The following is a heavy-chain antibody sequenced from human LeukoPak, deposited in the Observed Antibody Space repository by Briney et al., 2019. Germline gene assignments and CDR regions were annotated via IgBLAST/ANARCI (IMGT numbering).Heavy chain of an antibody. J-gene: IGHJ4*02. V-gene: IGHV3-23*01. CDR2: VTGSGGST. CDR1: GFTFSTYA. CDR3: AKGSGSTSYGDLDY. D-gene: IGHD3-3*01. Sequence: GGSLRLSCGASGFTFSTYAMSWVRQAPGEGLEWVSGVTGSGGSTSYADSVKGRFTISRDNSKNTLYLQMDSLTAEDAAVYYCAKGSGSTSYGDLDYWGQGTLVTVTS.